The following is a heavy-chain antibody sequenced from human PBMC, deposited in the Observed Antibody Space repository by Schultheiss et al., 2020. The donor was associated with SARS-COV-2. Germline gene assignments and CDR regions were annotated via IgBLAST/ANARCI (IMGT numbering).Heavy chain of an antibody. D-gene: IGHD3-22*01. CDR3: ARHYYDSSGYYYGMDV. J-gene: IGHJ6*02. Sequence: GESLKISCAASGFTFSSYAMSWVRQAPGKGLEWVSAISGSGGSTYYADSVKGRFTISRDNSKNTLSLQMNSLRAEDTAVYYCARHYYDSSGYYYGMDVWGQGTTVTVSS. V-gene: IGHV3-23*01. CDR2: ISGSGGST. CDR1: GFTFSSYA.